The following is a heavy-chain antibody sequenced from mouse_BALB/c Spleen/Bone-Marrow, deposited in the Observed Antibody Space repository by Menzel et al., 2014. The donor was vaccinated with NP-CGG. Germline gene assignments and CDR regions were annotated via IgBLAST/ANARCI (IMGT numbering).Heavy chain of an antibody. V-gene: IGHV1S56*01. CDR3: ARWLLPYYAMDY. CDR2: IYPVNVHA. J-gene: IGHJ4*01. D-gene: IGHD2-3*01. CDR1: GYTFTNYY. Sequence: QVHVKQSGPELVKPGASVRISCKASGYTFTNYYIHWVKQRPGQGLEWIGWIYPVNVHANFNEKFRGKATLTADKSSSTAYMQLSSLTPEDSAVYFCARWLLPYYAMDYWGQGTSVTVSS.